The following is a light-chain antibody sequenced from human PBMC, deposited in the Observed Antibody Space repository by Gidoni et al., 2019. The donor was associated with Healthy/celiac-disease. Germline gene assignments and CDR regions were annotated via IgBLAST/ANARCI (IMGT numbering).Light chain of an antibody. Sequence: DIQMTQSPSSLSASVGDRVTITCRASQSISSYLNWYQQKPGKAPKLLIYAASSLQSGVPSRFSGSGSGTDFTLTISSLQPEDFATYYCQQSYPGXTFGPGTKVDIK. J-gene: IGKJ3*01. CDR2: AAS. CDR3: QQSYPGXT. V-gene: IGKV1-39*01. CDR1: QSISSY.